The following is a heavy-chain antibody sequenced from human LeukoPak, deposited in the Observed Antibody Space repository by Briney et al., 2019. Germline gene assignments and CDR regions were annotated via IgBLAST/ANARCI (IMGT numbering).Heavy chain of an antibody. Sequence: GGSLRLSCAASGFPFSTYAVTWVRQAPGKGLEWVSGITGSDSSTYYADSVRGRFTISRDNSKNTVFLQMSSLRADDTAIYYCARGATPYDYGGNSVYWGQGTLVTVSS. V-gene: IGHV3-23*01. CDR2: ITGSDSST. D-gene: IGHD4-17*01. CDR1: GFPFSTYA. J-gene: IGHJ4*02. CDR3: ARGATPYDYGGNSVY.